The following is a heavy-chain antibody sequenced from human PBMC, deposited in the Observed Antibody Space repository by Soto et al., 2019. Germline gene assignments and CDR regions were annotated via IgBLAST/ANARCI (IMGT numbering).Heavy chain of an antibody. CDR3: AKGWPDYFAY. CDR1: AFTFNMYA. CDR2: ISSSGYST. V-gene: IGHV3-23*01. Sequence: GGSLRLSCAASAFTFNMYAMSWVRQAPGKGLEWVSTISSSGYSTYYADSVKGRFTISRDNSKNTVYLQMNSLRAEDTAIYYSAKGWPDYFAYWGQGSLVTVSS. J-gene: IGHJ4*02.